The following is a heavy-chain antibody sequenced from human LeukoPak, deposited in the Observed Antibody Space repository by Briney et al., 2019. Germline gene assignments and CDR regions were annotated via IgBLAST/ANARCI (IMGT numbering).Heavy chain of an antibody. D-gene: IGHD2-2*01. CDR2: INHSGST. V-gene: IGHV4-34*01. Sequence: KTSETLSLTCAVYGGSFSGYYWSWIRQPPGKGLEWIGEINHSGSTNYNPSLKSRVTISVDTSKNQFSLKLSSVTAADTAVYYCARGPVVVPAAMRVRWFDPWGQGTLVTVSS. CDR3: ARGPVVVPAAMRVRWFDP. CDR1: GGSFSGYY. J-gene: IGHJ5*02.